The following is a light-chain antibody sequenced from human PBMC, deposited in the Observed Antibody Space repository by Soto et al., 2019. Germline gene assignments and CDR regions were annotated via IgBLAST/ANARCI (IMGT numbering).Light chain of an antibody. CDR3: ATWDDSLSSWV. V-gene: IGLV1-47*01. J-gene: IGLJ3*02. CDR2: RDT. Sequence: QSFLTQPSSASGAPGQRVTISCSGSSSNIGSNYVFWYQQLPGTAPKLLIYRDTQRPSGVPDRVSGSKSGTSASLAISGLRSEDEADYFCATWDDSLSSWVFGGGTKLT. CDR1: SSNIGSNY.